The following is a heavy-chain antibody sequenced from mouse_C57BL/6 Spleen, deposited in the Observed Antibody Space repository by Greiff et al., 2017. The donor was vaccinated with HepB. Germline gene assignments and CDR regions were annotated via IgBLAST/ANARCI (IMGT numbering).Heavy chain of an antibody. CDR2: IDPENGDT. CDR1: GFNIKDDY. Sequence: EVKLQESGAELVRPGASVKLSCTASGFNIKDDYMHWVKQRPEQGLEWIGWIDPENGDTEYASKFQGKATITADTSSNTAYLQLSSLTSEDTAVYYCTVDTTGVEELQGYWGQGTLVTVSA. CDR3: TVDTTGVEELQGY. J-gene: IGHJ3*01. D-gene: IGHD1-1*01. V-gene: IGHV14-4*01.